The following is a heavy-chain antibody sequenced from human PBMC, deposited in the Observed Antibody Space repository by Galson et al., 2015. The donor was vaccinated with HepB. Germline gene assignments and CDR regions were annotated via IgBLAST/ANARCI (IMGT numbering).Heavy chain of an antibody. CDR3: ARDRGDCSSTSCYPGELDY. CDR1: GYTFTSYG. D-gene: IGHD2-2*01. J-gene: IGHJ4*02. Sequence: SVKVSCKASGYTFTSYGISWVQQAPGQGLEWMGWISAYNGNTNYAQKLQGRVTMTTDTSTSTAYMELRSLRSDDTAVYYCARDRGDCSSTSCYPGELDYWGQGTLVTVSS. V-gene: IGHV1-18*04. CDR2: ISAYNGNT.